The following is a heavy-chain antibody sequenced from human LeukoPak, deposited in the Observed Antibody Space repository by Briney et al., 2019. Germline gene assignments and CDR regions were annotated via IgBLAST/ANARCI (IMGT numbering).Heavy chain of an antibody. CDR2: ISYDGSDK. D-gene: IGHD3-22*01. CDR3: ARNSLPTHYFDTSGYLNDAFDL. V-gene: IGHV3-30*04. J-gene: IGHJ3*01. CDR1: GFTFSTYA. Sequence: PGGSLRLSCAASGFTFSTYAMNWVRQAPGKGLEWVAVISYDGSDKYYTDSVKGRFTISRDNSKRTLYLQMNSLRAEDTAVYYCARNSLPTHYFDTSGYLNDAFDLWGQGTMVTVSS.